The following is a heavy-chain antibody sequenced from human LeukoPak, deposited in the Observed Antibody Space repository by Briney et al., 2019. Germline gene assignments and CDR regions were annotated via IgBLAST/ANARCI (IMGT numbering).Heavy chain of an antibody. CDR2: TYYSGST. Sequence: PSETLSLTCTVSGGSIRSYYWSWIRQPPGKGLEWIGYTYYSGSTNYNPSLKSRVTISVDTSKNQFSLKLSSVTAADTAVYYCARGSSEYAFDIWGQGTMVTVSS. CDR1: GGSIRSYY. V-gene: IGHV4-59*01. CDR3: ARGSSEYAFDI. J-gene: IGHJ3*02. D-gene: IGHD3-22*01.